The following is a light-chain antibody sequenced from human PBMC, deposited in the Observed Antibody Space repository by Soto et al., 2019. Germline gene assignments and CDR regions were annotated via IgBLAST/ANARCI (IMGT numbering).Light chain of an antibody. J-gene: IGLJ3*02. CDR3: PAWDDSLNGVL. Sequence: QSVLTQPPSVSGAPGQRGTISCTGSRSNIGAGYDVHWYQQLPGTAPKLLIYGNDERPSGVPDRFSGSKSGTSASLAISGLQSEDEADYYCPAWDDSLNGVLFGGGTKLTVL. CDR2: GND. CDR1: RSNIGAGYD. V-gene: IGLV1-40*01.